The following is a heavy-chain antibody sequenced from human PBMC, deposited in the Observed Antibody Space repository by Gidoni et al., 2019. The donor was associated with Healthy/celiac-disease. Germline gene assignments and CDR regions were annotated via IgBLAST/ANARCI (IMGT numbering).Heavy chain of an antibody. V-gene: IGHV3-30*18. CDR1: GFPFSSYG. J-gene: IGHJ4*02. CDR3: AKDPGIAAAGNDY. CDR2: ISYDGSNK. Sequence: QVPLVESGGGVVQPGRPLSLSCAASGFPFSSYGMHWVLQAPGKGLEWVAVISYDGSNKYYADSVKGRFTISRDNSKNTLYLQMNSLRAEDTAVYYCAKDPGIAAAGNDYWGQGTLVTVSS. D-gene: IGHD6-13*01.